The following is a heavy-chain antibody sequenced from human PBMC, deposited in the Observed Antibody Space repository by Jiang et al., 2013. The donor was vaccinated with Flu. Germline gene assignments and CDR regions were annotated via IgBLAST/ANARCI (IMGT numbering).Heavy chain of an antibody. V-gene: IGHV4-61*02. Sequence: GPGLVKASQTLSLTCSVSGGSISRSLYYWTWIRQPAGKGLEWIGRIHTSGTTKYNPSLERQVTISLDMSRSQFSLELTSATVADTAVYYCARGPSNWDDWSFDLW. J-gene: IGHJ2*01. D-gene: IGHD7-27*01. CDR1: GGSISRSLYY. CDR2: IHTSGTT. CDR3: ARGPSNWDDWSFDL.